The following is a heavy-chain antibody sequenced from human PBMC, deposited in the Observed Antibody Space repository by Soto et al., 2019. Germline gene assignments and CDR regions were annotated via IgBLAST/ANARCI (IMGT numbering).Heavy chain of an antibody. Sequence: SVKVSCKASGDTFSFYTINWVRQAPGQGLEWMGWISANNGNTNYAQKPQGRVTMTTDTSTSTAYMELRSLRSDDTAVYYCARVKGSGYHNWFDPWGQGTLVTVSS. CDR2: ISANNGNT. V-gene: IGHV1-18*01. CDR3: ARVKGSGYHNWFDP. J-gene: IGHJ5*02. CDR1: GDTFSFYT. D-gene: IGHD3-22*01.